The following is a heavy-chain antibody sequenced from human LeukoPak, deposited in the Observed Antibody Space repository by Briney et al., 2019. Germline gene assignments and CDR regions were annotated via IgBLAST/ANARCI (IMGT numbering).Heavy chain of an antibody. CDR3: ARGPTMIVVGLEYYFDY. J-gene: IGHJ4*02. CDR2: IKQDGSEN. V-gene: IGHV3-7*01. CDR1: GFTFSSYW. Sequence: GGSLRLSCAASGFTFSSYWMSWVRQAPGKGLEWVANIKQDGSENYYVDSVKGRFTISRDNAKDSLYLQMNSLRAEDAAVYYCARGPTMIVVGLEYYFDYWGQGTLVTVSS. D-gene: IGHD3-22*01.